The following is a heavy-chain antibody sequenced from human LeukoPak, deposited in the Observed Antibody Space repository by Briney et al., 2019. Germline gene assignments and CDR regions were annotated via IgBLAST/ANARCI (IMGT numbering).Heavy chain of an antibody. D-gene: IGHD5-18*01. V-gene: IGHV3-66*01. CDR3: ARDSGMVNAFDI. CDR2: IYSGGST. CDR1: GFTVSSNY. Sequence: QSGGSLRLSCAASGFTVSSNYMSWVRQAPGKGLEWVSVIYSGGSTYYADSVKGRFTISRDNSKNTLYLQVNSLRAEDTAVYYCARDSGMVNAFDIWGQGTMVTVSS. J-gene: IGHJ3*02.